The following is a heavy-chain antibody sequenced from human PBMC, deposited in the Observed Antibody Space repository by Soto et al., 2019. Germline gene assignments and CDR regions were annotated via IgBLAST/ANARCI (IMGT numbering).Heavy chain of an antibody. V-gene: IGHV1-69*13. J-gene: IGHJ4*02. Sequence: ASVKVSFKASGGTFSSYTITWLRQAPGRGLEWMGGITPMFGTPNYAQNFRGRVTITADESTSTAYMELYNLRSEDTAMYFCARDGTLYDSRAYYYLYWGQGTLVTVSS. CDR2: ITPMFGTP. CDR3: ARDGTLYDSRAYYYLY. D-gene: IGHD3-22*01. CDR1: GGTFSSYT.